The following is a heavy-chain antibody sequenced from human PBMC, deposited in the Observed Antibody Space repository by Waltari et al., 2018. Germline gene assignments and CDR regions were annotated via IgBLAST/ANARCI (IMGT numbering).Heavy chain of an antibody. V-gene: IGHV1-8*02. Sequence: QVQLVQSGAEVKKPGASVKVSCKASGYTFTSYDINWVRQATGQGLEWMGWMNPNSGNTGYAQKCQGRVTMTRNTSISTAYMDLSSLRSEYTAVYYCASLLSGSYHYFDYWGQGTLVTVSS. J-gene: IGHJ4*02. D-gene: IGHD1-26*01. CDR1: GYTFTSYD. CDR3: ASLLSGSYHYFDY. CDR2: MNPNSGNT.